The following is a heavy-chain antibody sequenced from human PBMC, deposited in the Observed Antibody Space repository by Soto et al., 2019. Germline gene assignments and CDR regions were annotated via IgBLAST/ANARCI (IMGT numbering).Heavy chain of an antibody. Sequence: QVQLVQSGAEVKNPGASVKVSCKASGYTFTRYGIGWARQAPGQGLEWMGWINTYNGNTHYAQNVQGRVTLTTDTXSSTAYMELRSLRSNDTAIYYCAMVDVYVTPSQQDGWGQGTTVIVSS. CDR2: INTYNGNT. CDR1: GYTFTRYG. CDR3: AMVDVYVTPSQQDG. V-gene: IGHV1-18*01. D-gene: IGHD3-16*01. J-gene: IGHJ6*02.